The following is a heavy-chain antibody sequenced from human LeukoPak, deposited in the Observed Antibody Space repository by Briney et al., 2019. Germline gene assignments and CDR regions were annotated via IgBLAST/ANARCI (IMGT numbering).Heavy chain of an antibody. D-gene: IGHD6-25*01. CDR3: ARDRVAAVDY. CDR2: IYYSGST. J-gene: IGHJ4*02. Sequence: SQTLSLTCTVSGSSISSGSYYWSWIRQPAGKGLEWIGSIYYSGSTYYNPSLKSRVTISVDTSKNQFSLKLSSVTAADTAVYYCARDRVAAVDYWGQGTLVTVSS. CDR1: GSSISSGSYY. V-gene: IGHV4-61*02.